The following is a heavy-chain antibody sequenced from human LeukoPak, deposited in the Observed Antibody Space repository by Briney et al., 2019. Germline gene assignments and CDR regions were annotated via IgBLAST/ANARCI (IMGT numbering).Heavy chain of an antibody. Sequence: ASVKVSCKASGGTFSSYAISWVRQAPGQGLEWMGGIIPIFGTANYAQKFQGRVTITADESTSTAYMELSSLRSEDTAVYYCAREAEYYYGSGRLNWFDPWGQGTLVTVSS. D-gene: IGHD3-10*01. J-gene: IGHJ5*02. CDR1: GGTFSSYA. CDR2: IIPIFGTA. V-gene: IGHV1-69*13. CDR3: AREAEYYYGSGRLNWFDP.